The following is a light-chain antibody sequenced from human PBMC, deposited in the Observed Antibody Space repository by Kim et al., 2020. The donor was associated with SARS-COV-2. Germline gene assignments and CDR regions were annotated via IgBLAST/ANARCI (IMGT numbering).Light chain of an antibody. V-gene: IGLV3-1*01. CDR3: QAWDSSTVV. J-gene: IGLJ2*01. CDR2: QDS. CDR1: KLGDKY. Sequence: SMSPGQTARITCSGDKLGDKYACWYQQKPGQSPVLVIYQDSKRPSGIPGRFSGSNSGNTATLTISGTQAMDEADYYCQAWDSSTVVFGGGTQLTVL.